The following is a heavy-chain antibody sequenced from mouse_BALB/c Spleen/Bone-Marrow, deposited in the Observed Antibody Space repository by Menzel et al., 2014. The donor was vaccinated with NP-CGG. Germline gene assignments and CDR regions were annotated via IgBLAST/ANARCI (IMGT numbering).Heavy chain of an antibody. CDR3: ARDRGLTYFDH. CDR1: GFTFTDYY. Sequence: EVQLVESGGGLVQPGGSLRLSCATSGFTFTDYYMSWVRQPPGKALEWLGFIRNKANGYTTEYSASVKGRFTISRDNSQSILYLQMNTLRAEDSATYYCARDRGLTYFDHWGQGTTLTVSS. V-gene: IGHV7-3*02. D-gene: IGHD2-4*01. CDR2: IRNKANGYTT. J-gene: IGHJ2*01.